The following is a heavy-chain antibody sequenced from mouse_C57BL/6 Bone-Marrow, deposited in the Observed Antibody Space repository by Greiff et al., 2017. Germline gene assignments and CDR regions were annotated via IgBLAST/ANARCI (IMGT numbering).Heavy chain of an antibody. J-gene: IGHJ2*01. CDR1: GFTFSSYG. CDR3: ARWGYGRREFDY. V-gene: IGHV5-6*01. CDR2: ISSGGSYT. D-gene: IGHD1-1*01. Sequence: EVKLVESGGDLVKPGGSLKLSCAASGFTFSSYGMSWVRQTPDKRLEWVANISSGGSYTYYPDSVKGRFTISRDNAKNTLYLQMSSLKSEDTAMYYCARWGYGRREFDYWGQGTTLTVSS.